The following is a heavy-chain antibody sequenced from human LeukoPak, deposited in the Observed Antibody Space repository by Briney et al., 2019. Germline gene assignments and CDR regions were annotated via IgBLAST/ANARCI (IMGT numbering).Heavy chain of an antibody. V-gene: IGHV4-59*01. J-gene: IGHJ4*02. CDR3: ARSKGVRAYYFDY. Sequence: SETLSLTCTVSGGSISSYYWSWIRQPPVKALEWIGYIYYSGSTNYNPSLKSRVTISVDTSKNQFSLKLSSVTAADTAVYYCARSKGVRAYYFDYWGQGTLVTVSS. D-gene: IGHD4-23*01. CDR2: IYYSGST. CDR1: GGSISSYY.